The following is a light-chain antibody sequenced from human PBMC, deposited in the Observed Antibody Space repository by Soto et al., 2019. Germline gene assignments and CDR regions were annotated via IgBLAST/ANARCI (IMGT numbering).Light chain of an antibody. CDR3: TSWTTSTTMI. CDR2: DVN. V-gene: IGLV2-14*03. Sequence: QSALTQPASVSGSPGQSITICCTGTSSDIGAYNFVSWYQQHPGKAPKLMLYDVNIRPSGVSNRFSGSKSGNTASLNISGLQAEDEADYYCTSWTTSTTMIFGGGTKVTVL. J-gene: IGLJ2*01. CDR1: SSDIGAYNF.